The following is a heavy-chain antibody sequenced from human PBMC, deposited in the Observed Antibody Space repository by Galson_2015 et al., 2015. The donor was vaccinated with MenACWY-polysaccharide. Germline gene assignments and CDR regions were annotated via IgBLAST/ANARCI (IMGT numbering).Heavy chain of an antibody. Sequence: SATLSVTCAVSDCSIRSGYFWGWIRQPPGKGLEWIGSIYHSGSTYYNPSLKSRVTISVDTSKNQFSLKLSSVTAADTAVYYCARVEKYSGSYYILHWGQGTLVTVSS. V-gene: IGHV4-38-2*01. CDR2: IYHSGST. CDR1: DCSIRSGYF. J-gene: IGHJ4*02. D-gene: IGHD1-26*01. CDR3: ARVEKYSGSYYILH.